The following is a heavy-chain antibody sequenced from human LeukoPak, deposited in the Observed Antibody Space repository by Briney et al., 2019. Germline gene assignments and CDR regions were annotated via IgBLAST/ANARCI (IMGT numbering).Heavy chain of an antibody. D-gene: IGHD2-15*01. V-gene: IGHV3-33*06. J-gene: IGHJ4*02. CDR1: GFTFSSYG. Sequence: PGGSLRLSCAASGFTFSSYGMHWVRQAPGKGLEGVAVIWYDGSNKYYADSVKGRFTISRDNSKNTLYLQMNSLRAEDTAVYYCAKEDTFCSGGSCYYHALDYWGQGTLVTVSS. CDR2: IWYDGSNK. CDR3: AKEDTFCSGGSCYYHALDY.